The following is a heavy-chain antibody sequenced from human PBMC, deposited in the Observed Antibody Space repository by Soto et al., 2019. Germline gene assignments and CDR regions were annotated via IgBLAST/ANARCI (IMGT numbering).Heavy chain of an antibody. CDR2: IYPGDSDT. CDR3: ARHYGSGSPDFYYYYMDV. V-gene: IGHV5-51*01. CDR1: GYNFTNYW. Sequence: GESLKISCKGSGYNFTNYWIGWVRQMPGKGLEWMGIIYPGDSDTRYSPSFQGQVTISADKSIRSAYLQWRSLKASDTAMYYCARHYGSGSPDFYYYYMDVWGKGTTVTVSS. J-gene: IGHJ6*03. D-gene: IGHD3-10*01.